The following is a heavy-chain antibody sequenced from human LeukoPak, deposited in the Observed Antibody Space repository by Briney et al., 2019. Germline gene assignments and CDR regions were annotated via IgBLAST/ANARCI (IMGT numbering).Heavy chain of an antibody. J-gene: IGHJ6*02. CDR3: ARVRCEYQLLRQTLYGMDV. Sequence: GGSLRLSCAVSGFTVRSSYMSWVRQAPGKGLEWVSILHSGASVYYTDSVKGRFTISRDNSRNTLYLQMNSLRAEDTAVYYCARVRCEYQLLRQTLYGMDVWGQGTTVTVSS. CDR1: GFTVRSSY. D-gene: IGHD2-2*01. V-gene: IGHV3-53*01. CDR2: LHSGASV.